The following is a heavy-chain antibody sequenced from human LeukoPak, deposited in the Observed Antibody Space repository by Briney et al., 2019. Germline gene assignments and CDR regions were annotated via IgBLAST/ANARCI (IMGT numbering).Heavy chain of an antibody. CDR2: IYYSGRT. Sequence: SETLSLTCTVSGGSISSYYWRWIRQPPGKGLEWIGYIYYSGRTNYNPSLKSRVTISVDTSKNQFSLKLSSVTAADTAVYYCARAQQKYYYYYGMDVWGQGTTVTVSS. J-gene: IGHJ6*02. CDR1: GGSISSYY. V-gene: IGHV4-59*12. CDR3: ARAQQKYYYYYGMDV.